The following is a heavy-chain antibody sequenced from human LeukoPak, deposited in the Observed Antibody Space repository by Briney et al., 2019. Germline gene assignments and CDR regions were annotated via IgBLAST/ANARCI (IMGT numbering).Heavy chain of an antibody. CDR3: ARHSLGGVIVVDAFDI. Sequence: PSETLSLTCAVYGGSFSGYYWSWIRQPPGKGLEWIGSIYYSGSTYYNPSLKSRVTISVDTSKNQFSLKLSSVTAADTAVYYCARHSLGGVIVVDAFDIWGQGTMVTVSS. J-gene: IGHJ3*02. D-gene: IGHD3-16*02. CDR1: GGSFSGYY. V-gene: IGHV4-34*01. CDR2: IYYSGST.